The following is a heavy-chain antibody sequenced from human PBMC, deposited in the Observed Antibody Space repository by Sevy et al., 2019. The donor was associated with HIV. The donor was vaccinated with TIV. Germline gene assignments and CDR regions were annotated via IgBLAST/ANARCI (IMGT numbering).Heavy chain of an antibody. D-gene: IGHD6-13*01. J-gene: IGHJ6*02. CDR3: ANSRGRYEGSSWLYYYYIMDV. Sequence: GGSLRLSCVADGFSFSRHGMHWARQAPGKGLEWVAVISDDGSDKEYAESGKGRLTVSRDNSKDTVYLQMNRLRLDDTAVYYCANSRGRYEGSSWLYYYYIMDVWGQGTTVTVSS. CDR2: ISDDGSDK. CDR1: GFSFSRHG. V-gene: IGHV3-30*18.